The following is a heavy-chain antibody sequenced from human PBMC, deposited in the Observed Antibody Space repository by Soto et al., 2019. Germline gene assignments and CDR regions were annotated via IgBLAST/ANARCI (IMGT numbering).Heavy chain of an antibody. Sequence: AASVKVSCKASGYTFTSYEMYWVRQAPGQGLEWMGIINPSGGSTTYAQKFQGRVTMTRDTSTSTVYMELSSLRSEDTAVYYCARDRRDGYNKFDYWGQGTLVTVS. V-gene: IGHV1-46*01. CDR3: ARDRRDGYNKFDY. CDR1: GYTFTSYE. J-gene: IGHJ4*02. CDR2: INPSGGST. D-gene: IGHD5-12*01.